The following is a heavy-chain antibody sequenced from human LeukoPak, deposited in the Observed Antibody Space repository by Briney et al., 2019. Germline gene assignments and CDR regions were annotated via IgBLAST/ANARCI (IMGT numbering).Heavy chain of an antibody. V-gene: IGHV1-2*02. CDR3: ARDPIWFGVLGWFDP. CDR2: INPNSGGT. J-gene: IGHJ5*02. CDR1: GYTFTGYY. Sequence: GASVKVSCKASGYTFTGYYMHWVRQAPGQGLEWMGWINPNSGGTNYAQKFQGRVTMTRDTSISTAYMELSRLRSDDTAVYYCARDPIWFGVLGWFDPWGQGTLVTVSS. D-gene: IGHD3-10*01.